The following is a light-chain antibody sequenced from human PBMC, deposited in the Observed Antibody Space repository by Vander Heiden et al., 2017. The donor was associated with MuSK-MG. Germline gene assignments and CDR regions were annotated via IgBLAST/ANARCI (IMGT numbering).Light chain of an antibody. CDR2: DAS. V-gene: IGKV3-11*01. CDR3: QQRTLAPPLEM. Sequence: EIVLTQSPVTLSLSPGERATLSCRASQNINNYLAWYQQKPGQAPRLLIFDASNRATGIPARFSGSGSGTDFILTISSLEPEDFAVYFCQQRTLAPPLEMFGPGTKVEIK. CDR1: QNINNY. J-gene: IGKJ1*01.